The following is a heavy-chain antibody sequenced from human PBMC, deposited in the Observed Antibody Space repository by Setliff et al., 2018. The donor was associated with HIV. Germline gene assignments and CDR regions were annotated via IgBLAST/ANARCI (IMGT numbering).Heavy chain of an antibody. Sequence: ASVKVSCKASGYTFTAYYLHWVRQAPGQGPEWMAWINPRNGATTYAQEFQGRVTVTRDTSISTVYLDLTRLTSDDTAIYYCVRVAVTGRGLAYLGQGTRVAVSS. D-gene: IGHD6-19*01. CDR1: GYTFTAYY. V-gene: IGHV1-2*02. J-gene: IGHJ4*02. CDR2: INPRNGAT. CDR3: VRVAVTGRGLAY.